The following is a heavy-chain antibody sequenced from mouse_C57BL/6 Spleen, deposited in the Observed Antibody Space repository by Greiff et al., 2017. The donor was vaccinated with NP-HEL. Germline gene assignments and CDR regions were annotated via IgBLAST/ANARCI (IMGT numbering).Heavy chain of an antibody. D-gene: IGHD2-4*01. J-gene: IGHJ1*03. CDR2: INPSSGYT. CDR3: ARLLYDYDGYFDV. CDR1: GYTFTSYW. Sequence: QVQLKESGAELAKPGASVKLSCKASGYTFTSYWMHWVKQRPGQGLEWIGYINPSSGYTKYNQKFKDKATLTADKSSSTAYMQLSSLTYEDSAVYYCARLLYDYDGYFDVWGTGTTVTVSS. V-gene: IGHV1-7*01.